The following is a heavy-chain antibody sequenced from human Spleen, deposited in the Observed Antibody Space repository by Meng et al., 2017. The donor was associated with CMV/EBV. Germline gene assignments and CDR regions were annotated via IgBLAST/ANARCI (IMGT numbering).Heavy chain of an antibody. Sequence: GESLKISCVSSGFAFSSHWMNWVRQAPGKGLEWVASINQDEGEKYYLDSVKGRFTISRDNAKNSLSLQMDSLRGEDTAVYSCARTPPRGRAFAIWGQGTKVTVSS. CDR3: ARTPPRGRAFAI. CDR1: GFAFSSHW. V-gene: IGHV3-7*01. D-gene: IGHD2-15*01. J-gene: IGHJ3*02. CDR2: INQDEGEK.